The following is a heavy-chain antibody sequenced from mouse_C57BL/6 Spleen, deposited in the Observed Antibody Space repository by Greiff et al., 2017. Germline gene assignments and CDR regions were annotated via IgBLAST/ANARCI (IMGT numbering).Heavy chain of an antibody. V-gene: IGHV5-6*01. CDR3: ARHPVLFPIDY. Sequence: EVQRVESGGDLVKPGGSLKLSCAASGFTFSSYGMSWVRQTPDKRLEWVATISSGGSYTYYPDSVKGRFTISRDNAKNTLYLQMSSLKSEDTAMXYCARHPVLFPIDYWGQGTSVTVSS. CDR2: ISSGGSYT. J-gene: IGHJ4*01. D-gene: IGHD1-1*01. CDR1: GFTFSSYG.